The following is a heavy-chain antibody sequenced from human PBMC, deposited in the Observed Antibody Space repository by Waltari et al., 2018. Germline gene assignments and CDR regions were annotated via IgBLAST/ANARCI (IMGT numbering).Heavy chain of an antibody. CDR3: ARQSAGGRLGADY. V-gene: IGHV4-59*08. CDR1: GGSISNYY. J-gene: IGHJ4*02. Sequence: QVQLQESGPGLVKPSETLSLTCTVSGGSISNYYWSWIRQPPGKGLEWIGYIFYRGSTNYPPSLKSRVTIAVDTSKNQFSRKLTSVTAADTAVYYCARQSAGGRLGADYWGQGTLVTVSS. CDR2: IFYRGST. D-gene: IGHD3-16*01.